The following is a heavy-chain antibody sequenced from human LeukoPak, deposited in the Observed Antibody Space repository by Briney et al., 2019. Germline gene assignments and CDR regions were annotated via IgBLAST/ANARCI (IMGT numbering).Heavy chain of an antibody. D-gene: IGHD4-11*01. CDR3: AKDVKRGFDYCNSTDS. CDR2: ICNDESNT. CDR1: GFTFTHYG. V-gene: IGHV3-33*06. Sequence: PGGSLRLSCATSGFTFTHYGMHWVRQAPGKGLEWVALICNDESNTYYGESVQGQFTISTDNSNNTLYLQTNSLRVEDTAAYYCAKDVKRGFDYCNSTDSWGQGTLVTVSS. J-gene: IGHJ5*01.